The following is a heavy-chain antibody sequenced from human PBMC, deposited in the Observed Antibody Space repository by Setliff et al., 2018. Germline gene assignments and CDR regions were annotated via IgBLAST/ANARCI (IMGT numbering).Heavy chain of an antibody. Sequence: PSETLSLTCIVSGDSINSGTYYWSWFRQSAGKGLEWIGRIHTGGSTNYNRSLRSRVSISVDTSKNQFSLKLSSVTAADTATYYCARAGPTVTFFRVLVISWWDPWGQGSLVTVSS. CDR3: ARAGPTVTFFRVLVISWWDP. CDR2: IHTGGST. D-gene: IGHD3-3*01. V-gene: IGHV4-61*02. CDR1: GDSINSGTYY. J-gene: IGHJ5*02.